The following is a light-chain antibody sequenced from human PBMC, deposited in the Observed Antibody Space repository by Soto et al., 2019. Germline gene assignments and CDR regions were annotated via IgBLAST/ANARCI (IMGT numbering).Light chain of an antibody. CDR3: ASWDDSLSGVV. V-gene: IGLV1-47*01. CDR1: SSNIGIKD. CDR2: KND. Sequence: QAVVTQPPSASGTPGLRVTISCSGSSSNIGIKDVYWYKQLPGTAPKLLIYKNDQRPSGVPDRFSGSKSGTSASLAISGLRSEDEADYYCASWDDSLSGVVFGGGTKLTVL. J-gene: IGLJ2*01.